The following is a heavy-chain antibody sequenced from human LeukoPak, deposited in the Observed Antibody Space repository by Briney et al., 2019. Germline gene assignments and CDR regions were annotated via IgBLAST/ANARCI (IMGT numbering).Heavy chain of an antibody. CDR3: AKHMRATNTYSFFGLDV. J-gene: IGHJ6*02. V-gene: IGHV3-9*01. CDR1: GFTLKDYG. Sequence: PGGSLGLSCAATGFTLKDYGMHWVRQPPGKGLEWVSSINWNGGGTDYADSVKGRFTISRDNAKNSLYLQLSSLRPEDTALYYCAKHMRATNTYSFFGLDVWGQGTTVTVSS. D-gene: IGHD1-26*01. CDR2: INWNGGGT.